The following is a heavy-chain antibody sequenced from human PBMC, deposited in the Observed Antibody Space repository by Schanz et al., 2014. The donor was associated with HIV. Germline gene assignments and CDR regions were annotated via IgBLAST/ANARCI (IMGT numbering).Heavy chain of an antibody. CDR1: GYTFTSYG. CDR3: ARVRGVIITDDAFDI. J-gene: IGHJ3*02. D-gene: IGHD3-10*01. CDR2: ISTSNGNT. V-gene: IGHV1-18*01. Sequence: QVQLVQSGAEVKKPGASVKVSCKASGYTFTSYGINWVRQAPGQGLEWMGWISTSNGNTNYAQKFQGRVTITADKSTSTAYMELSSLRSDDTAVYYCARVRGVIITDDAFDIWGQGTMVTVSS.